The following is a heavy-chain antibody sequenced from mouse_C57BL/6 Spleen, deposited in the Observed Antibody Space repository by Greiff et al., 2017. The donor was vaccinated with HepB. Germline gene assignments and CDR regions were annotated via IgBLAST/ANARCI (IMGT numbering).Heavy chain of an antibody. CDR1: GFTFSSYT. CDR3: ARPYYGSSAWFAY. V-gene: IGHV5-9*01. J-gene: IGHJ3*01. Sequence: EVKLVESGGGLVKPGGSLKLSCAASGFTFSSYTMSWVRQTPEKRLEWVATISGGGGNTYYPDSVKGRFTISRDNAKNTLYLQMSSLRSEDTALYYCARPYYGSSAWFAYWGQGTLVTVSA. CDR2: ISGGGGNT. D-gene: IGHD1-1*01.